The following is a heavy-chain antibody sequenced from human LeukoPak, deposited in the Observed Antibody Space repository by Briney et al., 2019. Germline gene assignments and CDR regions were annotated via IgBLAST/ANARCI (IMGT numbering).Heavy chain of an antibody. CDR1: GYSFTSYW. Sequence: GESLKISCKGSGYSFTSYWIGWVRQMPGKGLEWMGIIYPGDSNTRYSPSFQGQVTISADKSISTAYLQWSSLKASDTAMYYCARLPITGTTADAFDIWGQGTMVTVSS. D-gene: IGHD1-7*01. V-gene: IGHV5-51*01. CDR3: ARLPITGTTADAFDI. J-gene: IGHJ3*02. CDR2: IYPGDSNT.